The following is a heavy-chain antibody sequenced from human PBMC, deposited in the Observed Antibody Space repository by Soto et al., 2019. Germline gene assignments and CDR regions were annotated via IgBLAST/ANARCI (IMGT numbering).Heavy chain of an antibody. J-gene: IGHJ4*02. Sequence: PGGSLRLSFTASGSSLSRYGLHWVRQAPGKGLEWVAGLWSDGIKTSYTESVKGRFTISRDTSKNMLYLQMSSLRAEDTAVYYCEKDLRGNNTYRFGYWGQGTLVTVSS. CDR3: EKDLRGNNTYRFGY. V-gene: IGHV3-33*06. CDR2: LWSDGIKT. D-gene: IGHD1-1*01. CDR1: GSSLSRYG.